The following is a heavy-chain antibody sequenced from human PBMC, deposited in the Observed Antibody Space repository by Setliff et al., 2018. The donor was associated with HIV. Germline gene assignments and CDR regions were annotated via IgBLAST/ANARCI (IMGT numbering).Heavy chain of an antibody. V-gene: IGHV1-2*06. CDR1: GYTFTGYY. J-gene: IGHJ3*02. CDR3: ARDHSGQRLHDAFDI. D-gene: IGHD2-15*01. CDR2: INPNSGGT. Sequence: ASVKVSCKASGYTFTGYYMHWVRQAPGQGLEWMGRINPNSGGTNYAQKFQGRVTMTRDTSISTAYMELSRLRSDDTAVYYCARDHSGQRLHDAFDIWGQGTMVTVSS.